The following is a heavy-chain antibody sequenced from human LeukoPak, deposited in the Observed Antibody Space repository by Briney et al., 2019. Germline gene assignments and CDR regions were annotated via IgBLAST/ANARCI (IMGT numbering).Heavy chain of an antibody. D-gene: IGHD1-1*01. CDR2: ISENGGTT. V-gene: IGHV3-23*01. J-gene: IGHJ4*02. Sequence: GRSLRLSCAASGFTFSNYAMSWIRQAPGQGLEWVSAISENGGTTYYADSAKGRFTISRDNSKNTLYLQMNSLRAEDTAVYYCATPNGHSWNADDYWGQGALVTVSS. CDR1: GFTFSNYA. CDR3: ATPNGHSWNADDY.